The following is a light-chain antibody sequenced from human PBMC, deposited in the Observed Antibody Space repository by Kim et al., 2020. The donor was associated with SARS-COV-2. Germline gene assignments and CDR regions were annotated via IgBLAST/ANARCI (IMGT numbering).Light chain of an antibody. Sequence: VTTKGKVTITCRASQSIGDSIHWYQQKPDQSPKLLIKYASQSVSGVPSRFSGSGSGTDFTLTINGLEAEDAAAYYCHQSNTLPRTFGQGTKVDIK. V-gene: IGKV6D-21*02. CDR1: QSIGDS. CDR2: YAS. CDR3: HQSNTLPRT. J-gene: IGKJ1*01.